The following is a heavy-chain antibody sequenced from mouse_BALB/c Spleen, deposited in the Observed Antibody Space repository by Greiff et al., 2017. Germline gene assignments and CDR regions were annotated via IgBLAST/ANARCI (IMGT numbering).Heavy chain of an antibody. J-gene: IGHJ2*01. D-gene: IGHD1-1*01. CDR2: IWGDGST. CDR3: ARDYGSSYVYFDY. V-gene: IGHV2-6-7*01. CDR1: GFSLTGYG. Sequence: VKVVESGPGLVAPSQSLSITCTVSGFSLTGYGVNWVRQPPGKGLEWLGMIWGDGSTDYNSALKSRLSISKDNSKSQVFLKMNSLQTDDTARYYCARDYGSSYVYFDYWGQGTTLTVSA.